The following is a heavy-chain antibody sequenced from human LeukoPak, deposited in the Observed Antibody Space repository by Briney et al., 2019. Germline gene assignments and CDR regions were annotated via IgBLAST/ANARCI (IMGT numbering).Heavy chain of an antibody. CDR3: ARDPSYYYDSSGYYYNYYYYYYMDV. Sequence: GGSLRLSCAASGFTFSSYSMNWVRQAPGKGLEWVSSISSSSSYIYYADSVKGRFTISRDNAKNSLYLQMNSLRAEDTAVYYCARDPSYYYDSSGYYYNYYYYYYMDVWGKGTTVTVSS. V-gene: IGHV3-21*01. J-gene: IGHJ6*03. CDR1: GFTFSSYS. CDR2: ISSSSSYI. D-gene: IGHD3-22*01.